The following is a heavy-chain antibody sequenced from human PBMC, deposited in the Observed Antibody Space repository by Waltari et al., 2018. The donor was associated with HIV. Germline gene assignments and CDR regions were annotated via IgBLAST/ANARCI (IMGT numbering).Heavy chain of an antibody. V-gene: IGHV3-23*01. CDR2: ISSRGGST. Sequence: EVHLLESGGGLVQPGGSLRLSCAASGFTFSTYGMSWVRQAPGKGLEWVSAISSRGGSTYYADSVKGRFSISRDNSKNTLYLQMNSLRAEDTAVYYCAKEAGGGWYYFDYWGQGTLVTVSS. CDR3: AKEAGGGWYYFDY. CDR1: GFTFSTYG. J-gene: IGHJ4*02. D-gene: IGHD6-19*01.